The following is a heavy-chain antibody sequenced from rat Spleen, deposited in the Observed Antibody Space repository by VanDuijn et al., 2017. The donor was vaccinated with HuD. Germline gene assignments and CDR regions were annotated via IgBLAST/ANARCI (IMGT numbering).Heavy chain of an antibody. CDR1: GFTFSNYG. V-gene: IGHV5S13*01. Sequence: EVQLAESDGGSVQPGRSLKLSCVASGFTFSNYGMAWVRQTPTKGLEWVASISTGGGNTYYRDSVKGRFTISRDNAKSTLYLQMDSLRSEDTATYYCTTAAYFDYWGQGVMVTVSS. CDR2: ISTGGGNT. D-gene: IGHD1-2*01. J-gene: IGHJ2*01. CDR3: TTAAYFDY.